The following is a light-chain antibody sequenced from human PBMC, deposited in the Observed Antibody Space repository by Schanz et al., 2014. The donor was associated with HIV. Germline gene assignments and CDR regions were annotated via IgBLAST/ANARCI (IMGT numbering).Light chain of an antibody. V-gene: IGLV2-23*02. J-gene: IGLJ3*02. CDR3: CSYAGRSTL. Sequence: QSVLTQPASVSGSPGQSITISCTGTSSDVGSYNLVSWYQQHPDKAPKLMIYEVSKRPSGVSHRFSGSKSGNTASLTLSGLQAEDEADYYCCSYAGRSTLFGGGTKLTVL. CDR1: SSDVGSYNL. CDR2: EVS.